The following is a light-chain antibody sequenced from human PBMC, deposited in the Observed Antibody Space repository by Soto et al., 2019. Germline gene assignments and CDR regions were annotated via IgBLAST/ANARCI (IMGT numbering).Light chain of an antibody. CDR1: SSDVGSYNL. CDR2: KVT. V-gene: IGLV2-23*02. Sequence: QPALTQPASVSGSPGQSITISCTGSSSDVGSYNLVSWYQQHPGKAPKLLIYKVTKRPSGVSNRFSGSKSGNTASLTISGLQAEDEADYYCCSYAGSSTFYVFGTGTKVTVL. J-gene: IGLJ1*01. CDR3: CSYAGSSTFYV.